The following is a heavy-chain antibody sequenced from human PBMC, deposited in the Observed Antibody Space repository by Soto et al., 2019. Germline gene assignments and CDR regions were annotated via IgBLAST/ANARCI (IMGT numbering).Heavy chain of an antibody. CDR1: GGSMSSDDYY. V-gene: IGHV4-30-4*01. D-gene: IGHD1-26*01. CDR2: IYHSGST. J-gene: IGHJ5*02. Sequence: SETLSLTCTVSGGSMSSDDYYWSWIRQPRGKGLEWIGYIYHSGSTDYNPSLKSRVPISVDTSKNQFSLRLSSVTAADTAVFYCVREGAGGATKAAPGGQGTLVTVPS. CDR3: VREGAGGATKAAP.